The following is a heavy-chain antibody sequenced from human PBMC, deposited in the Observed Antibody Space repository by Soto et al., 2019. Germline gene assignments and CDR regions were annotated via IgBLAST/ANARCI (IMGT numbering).Heavy chain of an antibody. CDR3: SRGRGGWANWFAR. D-gene: IGHD6-19*01. Sequence: QVELVQSGAEVKKPGASVKVSCKASGYNFTGYNVHWVRQATGQGLEWMGWINPNTGGTNYALKFQGWGTMTRDTDISTAYLALSRLRSADTAVDDCSRGRGGWANWFARWGQGTLVTVSS. J-gene: IGHJ5*02. V-gene: IGHV1-2*04. CDR1: GYNFTGYN. CDR2: INPNTGGT.